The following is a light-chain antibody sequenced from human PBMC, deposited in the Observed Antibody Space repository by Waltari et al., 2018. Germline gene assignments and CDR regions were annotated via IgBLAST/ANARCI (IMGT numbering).Light chain of an antibody. CDR2: DSS. J-gene: IGLJ3*02. CDR1: SSNIGAPYN. CDR3: QSYDSGLIGVV. V-gene: IGLV1-40*01. Sequence: QSVLTQPPSVSGAPGQRVTISCTGSSSNIGAPYNVNWYQHLPGTAPKLLIYDSSHRASGVRDGFSGPKSGTSASLAITGLRAEDDAEYYCQSYDSGLIGVVFGGGTKVTVL.